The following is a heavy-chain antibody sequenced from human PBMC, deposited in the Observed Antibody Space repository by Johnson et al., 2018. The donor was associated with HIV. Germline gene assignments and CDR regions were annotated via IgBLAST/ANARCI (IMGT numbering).Heavy chain of an antibody. D-gene: IGHD6-6*01. Sequence: VQLVESGGGLVQPGGSLRLSCAASGFTFSSYWMSWVRQAPGKGLEWVANINQDGSEKYFVDSVKGRFSISRDNTKNSLYLQMNSLRAQDTAVYYCARDPGSSPWPLPGAGFDIWGQGTMVTVSS. CDR3: ARDPGSSPWPLPGAGFDI. V-gene: IGHV3-7*03. CDR1: GFTFSSYW. J-gene: IGHJ3*02. CDR2: INQDGSEK.